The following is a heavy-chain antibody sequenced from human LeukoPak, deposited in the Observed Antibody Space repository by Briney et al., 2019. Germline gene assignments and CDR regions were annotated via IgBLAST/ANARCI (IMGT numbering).Heavy chain of an antibody. V-gene: IGHV1-69*13. D-gene: IGHD3-9*01. CDR3: ARAERVLRHFDWLPHFDY. J-gene: IGHJ4*01. Sequence: ASVKVSCKASGGTFSNYAINWVRQAPGQGLEWMGGIIPTFGTSSYAQRFQGRVTLTADESTSTVYMELSSLRSENTAVYYCARAERVLRHFDWLPHFDYWGQGTLVTVSS. CDR1: GGTFSNYA. CDR2: IIPTFGTS.